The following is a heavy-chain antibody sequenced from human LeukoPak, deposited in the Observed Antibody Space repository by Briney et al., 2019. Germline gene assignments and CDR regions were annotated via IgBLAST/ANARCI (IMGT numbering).Heavy chain of an antibody. D-gene: IGHD2-2*01. CDR3: ARAPWGDLIVLVPAAKDYYYMDV. J-gene: IGHJ6*03. CDR1: GFTFSSYS. Sequence: GGSLRLSCAASGFTFSSYSMNWVRQAPGKGLEWVSSISSGSSHIYFADSVKGRFTISRDNAKNSLYLQMNSLRAEDTAVYYCARAPWGDLIVLVPAAKDYYYMDVWGRGTTVTVSS. CDR2: ISSGSSHI. V-gene: IGHV3-21*01.